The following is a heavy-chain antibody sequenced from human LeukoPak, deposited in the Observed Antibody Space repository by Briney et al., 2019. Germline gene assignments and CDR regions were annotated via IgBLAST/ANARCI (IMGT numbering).Heavy chain of an antibody. CDR3: ARDAGSSWGDYYYYMDV. V-gene: IGHV1-18*01. J-gene: IGHJ6*03. Sequence: GASVTVSCKASGYTFTSYGISWVRQVPGQGLEWMGWLSAYNGNTNYAQKLRGRVTMTIDTSTSTAYMELRSLRSDDTAVYYCARDAGSSWGDYYYYMDVWGKGTTVTVSS. CDR1: GYTFTSYG. CDR2: LSAYNGNT. D-gene: IGHD6-13*01.